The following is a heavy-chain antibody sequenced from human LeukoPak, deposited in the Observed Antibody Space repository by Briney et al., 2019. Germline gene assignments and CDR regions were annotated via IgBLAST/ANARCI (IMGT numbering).Heavy chain of an antibody. Sequence: GRSLRRSSETPALTPGLSGIYHFGQAPGKGLEWVAVIWYDENNKDYADSVKGRFTISRDSSNNTVFLQMNSLRAEDTAVYYCAKDLAGDAGPIIIAYWGPGTLVTVSS. CDR3: AKDLAGDAGPIIIAY. D-gene: IGHD3-10*01. J-gene: IGHJ4*02. CDR2: IWYDENNK. V-gene: IGHV3-33*06. CDR1: ALTPGLSG.